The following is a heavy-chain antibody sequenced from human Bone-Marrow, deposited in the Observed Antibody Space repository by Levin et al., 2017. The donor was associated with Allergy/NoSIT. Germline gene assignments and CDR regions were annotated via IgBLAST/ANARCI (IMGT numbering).Heavy chain of an antibody. D-gene: IGHD2-8*02. CDR3: ATYCTGGVCQTFDI. CDR2: IIPIFGTA. V-gene: IGHV1-69*06. CDR1: GGTFSSYA. Sequence: RGESLKISCKASGGTFSSYAISWVRQAPGQGLEWMGGIIPIFGTANYAQKFQGRVTITADKSTSTAYMELSSLRSEDTAVYYCATYCTGGVCQTFDIWGQGTMVTVSS. J-gene: IGHJ3*02.